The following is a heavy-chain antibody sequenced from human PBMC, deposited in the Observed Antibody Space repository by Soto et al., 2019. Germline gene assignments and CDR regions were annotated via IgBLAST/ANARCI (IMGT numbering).Heavy chain of an antibody. CDR3: AIDSFYYGFDY. CDR2: ISWNSGSI. J-gene: IGHJ4*02. Sequence: GGSLRLSCAASGFTFDNYAMHWVRQAPGKGLEWVSGISWNSGSIAYADSVKGRFTISRDNAKNSLYLQMNSLRAEDTALYYCAIDSFYYGFDYWGQGTLVTVSS. D-gene: IGHD3-22*01. CDR1: GFTFDNYA. V-gene: IGHV3-9*01.